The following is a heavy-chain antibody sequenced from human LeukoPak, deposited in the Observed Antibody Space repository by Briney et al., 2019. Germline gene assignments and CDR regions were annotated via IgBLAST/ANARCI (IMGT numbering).Heavy chain of an antibody. CDR1: GYTFTSYY. CDR2: INAGNGNT. CDR3: ARQDYYDSSFDY. D-gene: IGHD3-22*01. Sequence: ASVKVSCKASGYTFTSYYMHWVRQAPGQRLEWMGWINAGNGNTKYSQKFQGRVTITRDTSASTAYMELSSLRSEDTAVYYCARQDYYDSSFDYWGQGTLVTVSS. J-gene: IGHJ4*02. V-gene: IGHV1-3*01.